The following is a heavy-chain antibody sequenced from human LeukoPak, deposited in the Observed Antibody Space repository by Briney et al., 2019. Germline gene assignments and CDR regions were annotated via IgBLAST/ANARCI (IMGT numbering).Heavy chain of an antibody. V-gene: IGHV4-31*03. J-gene: IGHJ6*02. Sequence: PSETLSLTCIVSGGSTSSGGYYWSWIRQHPGKGLEWIGYIYYSGSTYYNPSLKSRVTISVDTSKNQFSLKLSSVTAADTAVYYCARDRAQTTVTINGSYYYYGMDVWGQGTTVTVSS. CDR1: GGSTSSGGYY. CDR2: IYYSGST. CDR3: ARDRAQTTVTINGSYYYYGMDV. D-gene: IGHD4-17*01.